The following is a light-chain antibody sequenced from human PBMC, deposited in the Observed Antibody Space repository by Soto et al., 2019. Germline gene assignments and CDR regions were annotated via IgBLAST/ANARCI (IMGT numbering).Light chain of an antibody. CDR1: RSNIGAGYD. Sequence: QLVLPQPPSVSGAPGQRVTISCTGSRSNIGAGYDVHWYQQLPGTAPKLLIYGNNNRPSGVPDRFSGSKSGTSASLAITGLQPEDEADYYCQSYDSSLSDSTIFGGGTKLTVL. V-gene: IGLV1-40*01. CDR3: QSYDSSLSDSTI. J-gene: IGLJ2*01. CDR2: GNN.